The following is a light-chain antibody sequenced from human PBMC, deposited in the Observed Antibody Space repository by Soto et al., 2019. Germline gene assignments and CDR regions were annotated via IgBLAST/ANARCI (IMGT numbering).Light chain of an antibody. Sequence: DIQVPQSPSTLSASVGDRVTITCRASQPISTWLAWYQEKPGEAPKLLIYDASSLEGGVPSRFSGSGSGTEFTLTISSLQPDDFATYYCHQYNYYRPTFGQGTKVDI. CDR2: DAS. V-gene: IGKV1-5*01. CDR1: QPISTW. J-gene: IGKJ1*01. CDR3: HQYNYYRPT.